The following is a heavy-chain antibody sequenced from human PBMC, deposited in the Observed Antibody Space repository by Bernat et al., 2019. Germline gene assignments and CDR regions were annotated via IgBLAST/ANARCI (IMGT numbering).Heavy chain of an antibody. J-gene: IGHJ4*02. V-gene: IGHV3-21*01. CDR3: AGGVATIIGVAEPHDY. CDR2: ISSSSSYI. Sequence: EVQLVESGGGLVKPGGSLRLSCAASGFTFSSYSMNWVRQAPGKGLEWVSSISSSSSYIYYADSVKGRFTISRDNAKNSLYLQMNSLRAEDTAVYYCAGGVATIIGVAEPHDYWGQGTLVTVSS. CDR1: GFTFSSYS. D-gene: IGHD5-12*01.